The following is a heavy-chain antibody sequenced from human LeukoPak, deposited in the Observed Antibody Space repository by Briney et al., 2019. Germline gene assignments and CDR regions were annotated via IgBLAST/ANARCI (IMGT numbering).Heavy chain of an antibody. CDR1: GYSFTGYY. CDR3: AREGFDY. J-gene: IGHJ4*02. Sequence: GASVKVSCMASGYSFTGYYMHWVRQAPGQGLEWMGWINPNSGGTNYAQKFQGSVTMTRDTSISTAYMELSSLRFDDTAVYYCAREGFDYWGQGTLLTVSS. V-gene: IGHV1-2*02. CDR2: INPNSGGT.